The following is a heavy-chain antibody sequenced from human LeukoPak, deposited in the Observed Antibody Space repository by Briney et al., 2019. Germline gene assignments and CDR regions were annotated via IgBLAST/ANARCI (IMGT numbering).Heavy chain of an antibody. J-gene: IGHJ5*02. Sequence: SETLSLTCTVSGGSISSYYWSWIRQPPGKGLEWIGYIHYSGSTNYNPSLKSRVTISVDTSKNQFSLRLTSVSAADTAVYYCVRGPYGSGISNWFDPWGQGTPVIVSS. CDR3: VRGPYGSGISNWFDP. CDR2: IHYSGST. V-gene: IGHV4-59*01. D-gene: IGHD3-10*01. CDR1: GGSISSYY.